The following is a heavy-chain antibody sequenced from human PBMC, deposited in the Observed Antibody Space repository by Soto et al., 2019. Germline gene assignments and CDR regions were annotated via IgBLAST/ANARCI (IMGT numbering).Heavy chain of an antibody. D-gene: IGHD2-8*02. Sequence: QVQLVESGGGVVQPGRSLRLSCAASGFTFSSHGMHWVRQAPGKGLEWVAVIWYDGSNKYYADSVKGRFTISRDNSKNTLSQQMNSLRAEDTAVYYCARDEGWLCGSCDYWGQGSLVTVSS. V-gene: IGHV3-33*01. CDR2: IWYDGSNK. CDR3: ARDEGWLCGSCDY. J-gene: IGHJ4*02. CDR1: GFTFSSHG.